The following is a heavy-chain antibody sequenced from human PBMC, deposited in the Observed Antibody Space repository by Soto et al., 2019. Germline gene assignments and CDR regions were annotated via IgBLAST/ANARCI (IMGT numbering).Heavy chain of an antibody. J-gene: IGHJ6*04. D-gene: IGHD3-22*01. CDR2: ISDNGGST. CDR3: AKDVSDTYYYGMDV. Sequence: EVQLLESGGGLVQPGGSLRLSCASSGFTFSNYAMSWVRQAPGEGLEWVSVISDNGGSTFYADSVKGRFALSRDNSKNPLYLQMKSLRAEDTAVYYCAKDVSDTYYYGMDVWGKRTTVTVSS. V-gene: IGHV3-23*01. CDR1: GFTFSNYA.